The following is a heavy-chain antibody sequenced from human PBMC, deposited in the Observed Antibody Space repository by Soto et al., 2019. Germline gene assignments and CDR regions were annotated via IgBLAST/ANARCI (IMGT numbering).Heavy chain of an antibody. CDR1: GGTFSSHA. CDR2: IIPIFGTA. V-gene: IGHV1-69*13. D-gene: IGHD1-1*01. CDR3: AKYTGTTALGGMDV. Sequence: EASVKVSCKASGGTFSSHAISWVRQAPGQGLEWMGGIIPIFGTANYAQKFQGRVTITADESTSTAYMELSSLRSEDTAVYYCAKYTGTTALGGMDVWGQGTTVTVSS. J-gene: IGHJ6*02.